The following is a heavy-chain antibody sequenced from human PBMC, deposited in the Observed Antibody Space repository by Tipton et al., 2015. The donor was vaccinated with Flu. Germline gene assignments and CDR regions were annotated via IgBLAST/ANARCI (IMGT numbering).Heavy chain of an antibody. J-gene: IGHJ4*02. V-gene: IGHV3-30*02. CDR2: IRYDGWKT. Sequence: QVQLVQSGGGVVQPGGSLRLSCATSGFNFNIYGMYWVRQAPGKGLEWVTFIRYDGWKTYYADSVRGRFTISRDNSGSILYLQMDSLRPDDTATYFCAKDAFKDTDSWYDLIDSWGRGTLVTVSS. D-gene: IGHD1-1*01. CDR1: GFNFNIYG. CDR3: AKDAFKDTDSWYDLIDS.